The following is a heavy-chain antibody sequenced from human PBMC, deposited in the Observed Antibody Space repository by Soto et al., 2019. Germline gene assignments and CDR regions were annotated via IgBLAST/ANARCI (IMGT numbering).Heavy chain of an antibody. J-gene: IGHJ4*02. D-gene: IGHD2-8*02. Sequence: DVQLLESGGGLIHPGGSLRLSCAASGFTFSTYAMNWVRLVPGKGPEWVSSIIGSGINTYYTDSVKGRFTISRDNSKSTLHLQMNSLRVEDTAVYYCAKGALGQCAGAICYQFDSWGQGTLVTVAS. CDR3: AKGALGQCAGAICYQFDS. CDR1: GFTFSTYA. CDR2: IIGSGINT. V-gene: IGHV3-23*01.